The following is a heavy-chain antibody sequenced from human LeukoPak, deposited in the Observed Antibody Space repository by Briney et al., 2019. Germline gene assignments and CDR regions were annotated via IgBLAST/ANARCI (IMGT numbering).Heavy chain of an antibody. CDR3: ARLLGSGNPEAAEEYNYSSMDV. CDR2: IYPGDSDT. V-gene: IGHV5-51*01. J-gene: IGHJ6*03. Sequence: GESLKISCEGSGYSFTSYWIGWVRQMPGKGLEWMGIIYPGDSDTRYSPSFQGQVTISAEKSISTAYLQWSSLKASDPAMYSCARLLGSGNPEAAEEYNYSSMDVWGKGTTVTVSS. CDR1: GYSFTSYW. D-gene: IGHD1-26*01.